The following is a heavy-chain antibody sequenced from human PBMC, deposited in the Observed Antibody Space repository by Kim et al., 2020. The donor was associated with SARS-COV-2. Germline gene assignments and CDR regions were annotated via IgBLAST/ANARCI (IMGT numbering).Heavy chain of an antibody. CDR3: ATDLRSSSWYPWFDP. Sequence: QKFQGRVTMTEDTSTDTAYMELSSLRSEDTAVYYCATDLRSSSWYPWFDPWGQGTLVTVSS. V-gene: IGHV1-24*01. D-gene: IGHD6-13*01. J-gene: IGHJ5*02.